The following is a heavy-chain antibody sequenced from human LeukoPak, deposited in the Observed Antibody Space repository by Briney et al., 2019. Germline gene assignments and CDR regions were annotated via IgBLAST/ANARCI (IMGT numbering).Heavy chain of an antibody. CDR1: GFNFSTYA. J-gene: IGHJ4*02. CDR3: AKGRTEGGTLALDY. CDR2: ISGSGGNT. V-gene: IGHV3-23*01. Sequence: GGSLRLSCAASGFNFSTYAMTWVRQAPGKGLEWVSGISGSGGNTYYTDSVRGRLSISRDNSKNTLYLQVNSLRAEDTAVYYCAKGRTEGGTLALDYWGQGTLVTVSS. D-gene: IGHD6-19*01.